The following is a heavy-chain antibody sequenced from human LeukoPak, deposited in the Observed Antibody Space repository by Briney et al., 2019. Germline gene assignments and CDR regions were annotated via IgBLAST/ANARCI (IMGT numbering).Heavy chain of an antibody. D-gene: IGHD3-10*01. J-gene: IGHJ4*02. CDR2: ITYDGYYK. Sequence: GGSPRLSCEASGFTFSSYGMHWVRQAPGRGLEWVALITYDGYYKYYADSVKGRFTISSDNSKNTLYLHMNSLRPEDTAVYYCAKDRSAVVRASPMDYWGQGTLVIVSS. CDR1: GFTFSSYG. V-gene: IGHV3-30*18. CDR3: AKDRSAVVRASPMDY.